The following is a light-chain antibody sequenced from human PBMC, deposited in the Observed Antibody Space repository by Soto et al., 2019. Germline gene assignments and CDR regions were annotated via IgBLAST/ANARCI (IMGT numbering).Light chain of an antibody. J-gene: IGKJ1*01. Sequence: EIVLTQSPGTQSLSPGERATLSCRASQSVSSSYLAWYQQKPGQAPRLLIYGASSRATGIPDRFSGSGSGTHFTLTISRLEPEDFAVYYCQQFNNWPPWTSGQGTKVDIK. V-gene: IGKV3-20*01. CDR2: GAS. CDR1: QSVSSSY. CDR3: QQFNNWPPWT.